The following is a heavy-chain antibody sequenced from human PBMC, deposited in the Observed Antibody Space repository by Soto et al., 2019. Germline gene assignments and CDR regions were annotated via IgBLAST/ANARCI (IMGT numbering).Heavy chain of an antibody. V-gene: IGHV3-23*01. CDR3: ARAPIVVVTAIYFDY. CDR1: GFTFSSYA. Sequence: GGSLRLSCAASGFTFSSYAMSWVRQTPGKGLEWVSTLSGSGGTTYYADSVKGRFTISRDNSRNTLYLQMNSLRAADTAVYYCARAPIVVVTAIYFDYWGQGTLVTVSS. D-gene: IGHD2-21*02. J-gene: IGHJ4*02. CDR2: LSGSGGTT.